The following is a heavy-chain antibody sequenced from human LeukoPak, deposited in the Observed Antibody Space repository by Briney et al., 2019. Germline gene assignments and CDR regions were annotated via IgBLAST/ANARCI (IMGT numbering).Heavy chain of an antibody. Sequence: PSETLSLTCAVYGGSFSGYYWSWIRQPPGKGLEWIGEINHSGSTNYNPSLKSRVTISVDTSKNQFSLKLSSVTAADTAVYYCASTQIYCSSTSCYTPYYYYMDVWGKGTTVTVSS. CDR2: INHSGST. V-gene: IGHV4-34*01. D-gene: IGHD2-2*02. J-gene: IGHJ6*03. CDR1: GGSFSGYY. CDR3: ASTQIYCSSTSCYTPYYYYMDV.